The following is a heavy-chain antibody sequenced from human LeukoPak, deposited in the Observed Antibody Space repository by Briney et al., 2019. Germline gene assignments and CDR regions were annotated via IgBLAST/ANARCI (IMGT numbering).Heavy chain of an antibody. V-gene: IGHV1-18*01. D-gene: IGHD6-13*01. CDR2: ISAYNGNT. CDR3: ARDLLGSSWNPGLYY. J-gene: IGHJ4*02. Sequence: GASVNVSCKASGYTFTSYGISWVRQAPGQGLEWMGWISAYNGNTNYAQKLQGRVTMTTDTSTSTAYMELRSLRSDDTAVYYCARDLLGSSWNPGLYYWGQGTLVTVSS. CDR1: GYTFTSYG.